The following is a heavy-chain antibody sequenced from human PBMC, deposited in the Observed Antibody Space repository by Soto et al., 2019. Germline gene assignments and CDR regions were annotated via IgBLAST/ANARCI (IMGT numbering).Heavy chain of an antibody. CDR3: ARDLWGYCGLDCYPLDV. J-gene: IGHJ6*02. V-gene: IGHV4-59*01. Sequence: QVRLQESGPGLVKPSETLYLSCTVYGASISRYYWSWIRQSPGKGLEWIGYLYNTGSTIYNPSLKSRVTISVDTSKNQFSLKMNSVTAADTAVYYCARDLWGYCGLDCYPLDVWGQGTTVTVSS. CDR1: GASISRYY. D-gene: IGHD2-21*02. CDR2: LYNTGST.